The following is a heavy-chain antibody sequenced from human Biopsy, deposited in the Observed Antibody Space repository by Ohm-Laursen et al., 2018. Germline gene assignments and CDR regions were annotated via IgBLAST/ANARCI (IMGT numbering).Heavy chain of an antibody. J-gene: IGHJ6*02. CDR1: GYTFTSYD. CDR3: ARGSFWFGGNYYYYGMDV. CDR2: MNPNSGNT. V-gene: IGHV1-8*01. Sequence: ASVKVSCKASGYTFTSYDINWVRQATGQGLEWMGWMNPNSGNTDYAQKFQGRVTMTRNTSISTAYMELNSLRSEDTAVYYSARGSFWFGGNYYYYGMDVWGQGTTVTVSS. D-gene: IGHD3-10*01.